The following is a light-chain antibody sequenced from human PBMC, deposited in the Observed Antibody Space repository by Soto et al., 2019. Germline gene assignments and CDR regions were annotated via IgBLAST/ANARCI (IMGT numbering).Light chain of an antibody. CDR2: DAS. J-gene: IGKJ2*01. CDR1: QSVSRY. CDR3: QHRSNWPRT. V-gene: IGKV3-11*01. Sequence: EIVLTQSPATLSLSPGDTATLSCRASQSVSRYLAWYQQKPGQAPRRLIYDASNRASAIPARLSGSGSGTDFTLTIGSLEPEDFAVYYCQHRSNWPRTFGQGTKVEIK.